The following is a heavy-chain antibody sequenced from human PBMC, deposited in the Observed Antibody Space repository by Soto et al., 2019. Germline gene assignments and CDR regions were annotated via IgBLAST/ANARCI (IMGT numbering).Heavy chain of an antibody. CDR3: ARDRIPYSSSSALDY. CDR1: GFTFSSYG. CDR2: IWYDGSNK. D-gene: IGHD6-6*01. V-gene: IGHV3-33*01. Sequence: GGSLRLSCAASGFTFSSYGMHWVRQAPGKGLEWVAVIWYDGSNKYYADSVKGRFTISRDNSKNTLYLQMNSLGAEDTAVYYCARDRIPYSSSSALDYWGQGTLVTVSS. J-gene: IGHJ4*02.